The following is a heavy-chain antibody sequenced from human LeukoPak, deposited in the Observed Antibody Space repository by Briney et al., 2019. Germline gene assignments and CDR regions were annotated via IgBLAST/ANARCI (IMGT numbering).Heavy chain of an antibody. CDR1: GGSISNYY. Sequence: SETLSLTCTVSGGSISNYYWSWIRQPAGKGLEWIGRIYTSGTTNYNPSLKSRVTMSVDTSKNHFSLKLDSETAADTAVYYCARDVRRSSSSANSYYYYMDVWGKGTTVTVSS. CDR3: ARDVRRSSSSANSYYYYMDV. V-gene: IGHV4-4*07. CDR2: IYTSGTT. D-gene: IGHD6-6*01. J-gene: IGHJ6*03.